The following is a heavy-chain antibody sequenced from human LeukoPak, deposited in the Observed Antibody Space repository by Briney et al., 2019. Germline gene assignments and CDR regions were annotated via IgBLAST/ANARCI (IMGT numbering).Heavy chain of an antibody. CDR1: GSAFSSYW. CDR3: ARLKLLWSNYFDY. D-gene: IGHD2-2*01. J-gene: IGHJ4*02. Sequence: GGSLRLSCAASGSAFSSYWMSWVRQAPGKGPEWVANIKQDGSEKYYVDSVKGGFTISRDNAKNSLYLQMNSLRAEDTAVYYCARLKLLWSNYFDYWGQGTLVTVSS. CDR2: IKQDGSEK. V-gene: IGHV3-7*01.